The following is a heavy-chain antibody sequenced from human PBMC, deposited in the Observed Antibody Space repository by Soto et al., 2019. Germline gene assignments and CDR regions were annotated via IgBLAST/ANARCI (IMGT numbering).Heavy chain of an antibody. J-gene: IGHJ5*02. V-gene: IGHV1-3*04. CDR2: INTGNGNT. Sequence: QVQLVQSGAEVKKPGASVKVSCKASGYTFTTYAMHWVRQAPGQRLEWMGWINTGNGNTNYAQKLQGRVTMTTDTAASTAYMGLRSLRSDDTAVYYCAGYSGSFVNWFDPWGQGTLVTVSS. CDR3: AGYSGSFVNWFDP. D-gene: IGHD1-26*01. CDR1: GYTFTTYA.